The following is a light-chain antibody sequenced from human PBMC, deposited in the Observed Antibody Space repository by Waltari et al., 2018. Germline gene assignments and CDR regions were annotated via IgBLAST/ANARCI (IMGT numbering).Light chain of an antibody. CDR1: QTNSEY. J-gene: IGKJ4*01. CDR2: GAS. V-gene: IGKV1-39*01. CDR3: QQSYT. Sequence: DIQMTQSPSSLSAPLGEKVTITCRASQTNSEYLNWYQQKPGKAPKLLIYGASSLQSGVPSRFSGSGSGTDFTRSITSLQPEDSATYYCQQSYTFGGGTKVEIK.